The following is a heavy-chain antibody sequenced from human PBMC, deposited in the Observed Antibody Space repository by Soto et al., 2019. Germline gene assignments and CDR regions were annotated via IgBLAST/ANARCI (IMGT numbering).Heavy chain of an antibody. CDR3: ARHMTTVGYFDY. CDR1: GFSLSTSGVG. D-gene: IGHD4-17*01. J-gene: IGHJ4*02. V-gene: IGHV2-5*02. Sequence: QITLKESGPTLVKPTQTLTLTCTFSGFSLSTSGVGVGWIRQPPGKALEWLALIYWDDDKRYSPSLKSRLTITKDTSKNQVILTMTNMDPVDTATYYCARHMTTVGYFDYWGQGTLVTVSS. CDR2: IYWDDDK.